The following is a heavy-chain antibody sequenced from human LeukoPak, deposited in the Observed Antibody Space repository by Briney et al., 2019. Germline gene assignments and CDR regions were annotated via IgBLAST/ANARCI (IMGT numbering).Heavy chain of an antibody. Sequence: PGGSLRLSCAASGFTVSSNYMSWVRQAPGKGREWVSVIYSGGSTYYADSVKGRFTIPRDNSKNTLYLQMNSLRAEDTAVYYCARPYCSSTSCYFDYWGQGTLVTVSS. CDR1: GFTVSSNY. V-gene: IGHV3-66*02. J-gene: IGHJ4*02. CDR2: IYSGGST. CDR3: ARPYCSSTSCYFDY. D-gene: IGHD2-2*01.